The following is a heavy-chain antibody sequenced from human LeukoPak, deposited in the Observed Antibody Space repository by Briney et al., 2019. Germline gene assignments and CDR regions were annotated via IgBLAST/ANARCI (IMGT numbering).Heavy chain of an antibody. J-gene: IGHJ4*02. CDR3: ARGGLTIAEATTSWYFDY. CDR1: GFTFSTYG. Sequence: GGSLRLSCAASGFTFSTYGMHWVRQAQGKGLEWVALIWCDGSNENYADSVKGRFTISRDNSRNTLYLQMNSLRGEDTAVYYCARGGLTIAEATTSWYFDYWGQGTLVTVSS. V-gene: IGHV3-33*01. CDR2: IWCDGSNE. D-gene: IGHD1-26*01.